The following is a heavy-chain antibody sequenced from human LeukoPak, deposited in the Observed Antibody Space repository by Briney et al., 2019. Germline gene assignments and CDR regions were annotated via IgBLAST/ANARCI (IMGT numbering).Heavy chain of an antibody. CDR1: GYTFTSYG. J-gene: IGHJ1*01. CDR3: ARMCSGRSCYSFQH. V-gene: IGHV1-18*01. D-gene: IGHD2-15*01. CDR2: ISAYNGNT. Sequence: ASVKVSCKASGYTFTSYGISWVRQAPGQGLEWMGWISAYNGNTNYAQKLQGRVTMTTDTSTSTAYMELRSLRSDDTAVYYCARMCSGRSCYSFQHWGQGTLVTVSS.